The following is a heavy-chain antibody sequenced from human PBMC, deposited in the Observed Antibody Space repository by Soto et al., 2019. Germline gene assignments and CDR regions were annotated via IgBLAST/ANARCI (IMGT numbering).Heavy chain of an antibody. CDR1: GGSISSGGYY. J-gene: IGHJ4*02. CDR3: ARGWPKGSSSTYYFDY. D-gene: IGHD6-6*01. V-gene: IGHV4-31*03. Sequence: SETLSLTCTVSGGSISSGGYYWSWIRQHPGKGLEWIGYIYYSGSTYYNPSLKSRVTISVDTSKNQFSLKLSSVTAADTAVYYCARGWPKGSSSTYYFDYWGQGTMVTVSS. CDR2: IYYSGST.